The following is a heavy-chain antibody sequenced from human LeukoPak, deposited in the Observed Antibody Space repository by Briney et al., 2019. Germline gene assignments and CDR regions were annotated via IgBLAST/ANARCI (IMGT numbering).Heavy chain of an antibody. CDR1: GYTFTSYY. V-gene: IGHV1-46*01. CDR2: INPSGGST. D-gene: IGHD2-15*01. J-gene: IGHJ4*02. Sequence: APVKVSCKASGYTFTSYYMHWVRQAPGQGLEWMGIINPSGGSTSYAQKFQGRVTMTRDTSTSTVYMELSSLRSEDTAVYYCARERDDCSGGSCYSGGGLDYWGQGTLVTVSS. CDR3: ARERDDCSGGSCYSGGGLDY.